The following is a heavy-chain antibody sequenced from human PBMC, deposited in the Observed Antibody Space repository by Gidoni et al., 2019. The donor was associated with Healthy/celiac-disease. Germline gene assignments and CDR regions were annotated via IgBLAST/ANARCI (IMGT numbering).Heavy chain of an antibody. CDR2: IVVGSGNT. D-gene: IGHD1-1*01. V-gene: IGHV1-58*01. CDR3: AAMRLWSQTAPYFDY. J-gene: IGHJ4*02. CDR1: GFTFTSSA. Sequence: QMQLVQSGPEVKKPGTSVKVSCKASGFTFTSSAVQWVRQARGQRLEWIGWIVVGSGNTNYAQKFQERVTITRDMSTSTAYMELSSLRSEETAVYYCAAMRLWSQTAPYFDYWGQGTLVTVSS.